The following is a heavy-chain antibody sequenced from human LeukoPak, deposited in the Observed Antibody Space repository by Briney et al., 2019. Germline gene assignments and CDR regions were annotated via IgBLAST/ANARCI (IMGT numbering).Heavy chain of an antibody. CDR1: GYTFTGYY. CDR3: AKDSALSGRIAAAGTFDY. D-gene: IGHD6-13*01. Sequence: ASVKVSCKASGYTFTGYYMHWVRQAPGQGLEWMGWINPNSGGTNYAQKFQGWVTMTRDTSISTAYMELSSLRAEDTAVYYCAKDSALSGRIAAAGTFDYWGQGTLVTVSS. J-gene: IGHJ4*02. V-gene: IGHV1-2*04. CDR2: INPNSGGT.